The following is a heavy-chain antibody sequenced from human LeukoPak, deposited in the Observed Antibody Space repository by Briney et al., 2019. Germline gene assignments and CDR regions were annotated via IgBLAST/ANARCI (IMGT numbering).Heavy chain of an antibody. CDR1: GYTFTSYY. CDR3: ARDSRYSGYDCDY. J-gene: IGHJ4*02. CDR2: INPSGGST. Sequence: ASVKVSCRASGYTFTSYYMHWVRHTPRQGLECMVIINPSGGSTSYAQKFQGRVTMTRDTSTSTVYMELSSLRSEDTAVYYCARDSRYSGYDCDYWGQGTLVTVSS. V-gene: IGHV1-46*01. D-gene: IGHD5-12*01.